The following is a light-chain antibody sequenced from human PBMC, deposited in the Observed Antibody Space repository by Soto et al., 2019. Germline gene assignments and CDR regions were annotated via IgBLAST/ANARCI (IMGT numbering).Light chain of an antibody. CDR3: QQYHTWPIT. CDR1: QGVRRN. Sequence: DIVMTQSTATLSVAPGERVTFSCRASQGVRRNLALYQHKPGQAPRLLISGASTGATGIPARFSGSGSGTEFTLTISSLQSADFAIYYCQQYHTWPITFGGGPKVEIK. CDR2: GAS. J-gene: IGKJ4*01. V-gene: IGKV3-15*01.